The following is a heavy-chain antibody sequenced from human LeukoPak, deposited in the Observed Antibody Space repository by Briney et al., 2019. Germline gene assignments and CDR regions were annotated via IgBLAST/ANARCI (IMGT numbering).Heavy chain of an antibody. CDR1: GFTFSRYW. V-gene: IGHV3-7*01. CDR3: ARGGITMVRGVIDY. D-gene: IGHD3-10*01. CDR2: IKQDGSEK. Sequence: GGSLRLSCAASGFTFSRYWMSWVRPAPGKGLEWVANIKQDGSEKYYVDSVKGRFTISRDNAKNSLYLQMNSLRAEDTAVYYCARGGITMVRGVIDYWGQGTLVTVSS. J-gene: IGHJ4*02.